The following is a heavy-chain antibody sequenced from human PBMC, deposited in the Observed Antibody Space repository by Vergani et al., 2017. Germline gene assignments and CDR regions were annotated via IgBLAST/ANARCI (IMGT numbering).Heavy chain of an antibody. J-gene: IGHJ4*02. V-gene: IGHV1-69*18. CDR2: IIPIFGTA. D-gene: IGHD5-18*01. CDR3: TRDRNPGTAMVYYFDY. Sequence: QVQLVQSGAEVKKPGSSVKVSCKASGGTFSSYAISWVRQAPGQGLEWMGRIIPIFGTANYAQKFQGRVTITADESTSTAYMELSSLRSEDTAVYYCTRDRNPGTAMVYYFDYWGQGTLVTVSS. CDR1: GGTFSSYA.